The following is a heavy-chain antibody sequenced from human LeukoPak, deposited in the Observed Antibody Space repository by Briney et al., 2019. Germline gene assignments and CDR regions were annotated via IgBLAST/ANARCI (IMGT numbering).Heavy chain of an antibody. J-gene: IGHJ6*02. CDR1: GYPFTTSW. CDR3: TRLGSGLDV. CDR2: IYPSDSDT. Sequence: GGSLKISFKGSGYPFTTSWIAWVRPMPGKGLEWMGIIYPSDSDTRYSPSFQGQVTLSADKSISTAYLQWSSLKASDTAMYYCTRLGSGLDVWGQGTTVTVS. D-gene: IGHD6-25*01. V-gene: IGHV5-51*01.